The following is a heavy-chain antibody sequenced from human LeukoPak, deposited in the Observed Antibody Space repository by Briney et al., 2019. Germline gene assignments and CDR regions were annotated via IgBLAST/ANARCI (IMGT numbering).Heavy chain of an antibody. CDR3: AKVADDYGDYDWFDP. V-gene: IGHV3-23*01. Sequence: GGSLRLSCAASGFTFSSYAMSWVRQAPGKGLEWVSAISGSGGSTYYADSVKGRFTISRDNSKNTLYLQMNSLRAEATAVYYCAKVADDYGDYDWFDPWGQGTLVTVSS. J-gene: IGHJ5*02. D-gene: IGHD4-17*01. CDR1: GFTFSSYA. CDR2: ISGSGGST.